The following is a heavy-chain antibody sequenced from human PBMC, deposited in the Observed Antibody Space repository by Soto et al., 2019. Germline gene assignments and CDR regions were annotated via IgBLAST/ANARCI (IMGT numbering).Heavy chain of an antibody. CDR2: IHHSGRT. CDR3: ARGYYDSRGYSEPFDS. Sequence: SETLSLTCTVSGVSISRYYWSWMRQSPGKEMEWIGFIHHSGRTNSNPSLQSRLTMSVDTSKNQFSLSLSSVTAADTAVYYCARGYYDSRGYSEPFDSWGQGTLVTVSS. V-gene: IGHV4-59*01. D-gene: IGHD3-22*01. J-gene: IGHJ4*02. CDR1: GVSISRYY.